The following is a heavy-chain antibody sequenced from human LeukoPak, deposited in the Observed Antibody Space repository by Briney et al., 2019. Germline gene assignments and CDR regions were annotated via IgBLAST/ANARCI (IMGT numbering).Heavy chain of an antibody. CDR3: AKDRGDGYNWENYSGFDS. D-gene: IGHD5-24*01. J-gene: IGHJ4*02. Sequence: GRSLRLSCAASGFTFSNYGMQWVRQAPGKGLEWVAVILNDERNKWYADSVKGRFTTSRDNSQNTLSLQMNSLRVEDTGVYYCAKDRGDGYNWENYSGFDSWGQGTLVTVSS. V-gene: IGHV3-30*18. CDR2: ILNDERNK. CDR1: GFTFSNYG.